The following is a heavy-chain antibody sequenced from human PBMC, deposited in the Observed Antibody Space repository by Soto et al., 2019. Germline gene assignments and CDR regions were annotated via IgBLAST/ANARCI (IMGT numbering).Heavy chain of an antibody. J-gene: IGHJ4*02. D-gene: IGHD3-22*01. CDR3: ARGGYDTSGQTFIGWGPDC. Sequence: HVQLQESGPGPVTPSQTLSLSCTVSGVSITSGSYYWTWVRQSPGKSLEWIGYRYYSGNTYYNPSLNSRATISVDTSKNQFCLKLTSVTAADTAVYYCARGGYDTSGQTFIGWGPDCWGQGTLVTVSS. CDR1: GVSITSGSYY. V-gene: IGHV4-30-4*01. CDR2: RYYSGNT.